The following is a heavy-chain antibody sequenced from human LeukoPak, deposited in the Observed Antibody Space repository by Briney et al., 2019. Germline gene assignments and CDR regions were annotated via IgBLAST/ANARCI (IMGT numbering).Heavy chain of an antibody. CDR2: IYYTGST. Sequence: SETLSLTCTVSGGSISSSSYYWGWIRQPPGRGLEWIGSIYYTGSTYYNPSLKSRVTISVDTSKNQFSLRLSSVTVADTAVYYCARDYGDYYFDYWGQGTLVTVPS. J-gene: IGHJ4*02. V-gene: IGHV4-39*02. CDR3: ARDYGDYYFDY. D-gene: IGHD4-17*01. CDR1: GGSISSSSYY.